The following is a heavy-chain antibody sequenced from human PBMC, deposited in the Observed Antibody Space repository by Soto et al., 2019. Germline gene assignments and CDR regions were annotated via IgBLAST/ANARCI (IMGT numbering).Heavy chain of an antibody. CDR3: AKDGEQQLSRFDY. CDR2: ITYDGSNI. D-gene: IGHD6-13*01. V-gene: IGHV3-30*18. J-gene: IGHJ4*02. CDR1: GFTFSDYY. Sequence: GGSLRLSCAASGFTFSDYYMSWIRQAPGKGLEWVAVITYDGSNIYYADSVKGRFTISRDNSKNTLYLQMNSLRAEDTAVYYCAKDGEQQLSRFDYWGQGTLVTVSS.